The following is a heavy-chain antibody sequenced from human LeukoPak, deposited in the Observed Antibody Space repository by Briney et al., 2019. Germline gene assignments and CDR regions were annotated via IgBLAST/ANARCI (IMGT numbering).Heavy chain of an antibody. CDR1: GYTLTSYD. D-gene: IGHD1-26*01. J-gene: IGHJ3*02. CDR3: ARPRIVGADDAFDI. Sequence: ASVKVSCKASGYTLTSYDINWVRQATGQGLEWMGWMNPNSGNTAYAQKFQGRVTIIRNTSISTAYMELSSLTSEDTAVYYCARPRIVGADDAFDIWGQGTMVTVSS. V-gene: IGHV1-8*03. CDR2: MNPNSGNT.